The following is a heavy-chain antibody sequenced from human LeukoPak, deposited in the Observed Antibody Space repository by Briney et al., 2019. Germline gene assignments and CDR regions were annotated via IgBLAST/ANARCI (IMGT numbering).Heavy chain of an antibody. CDR2: IRSKANSYAT. CDR1: GFTFSGSA. J-gene: IGHJ5*02. D-gene: IGHD6-13*01. CDR3: ARLGSSSWYDKSNWFDP. Sequence: GGSLRLSCAASGFTFSGSAMHWVRQASGKGLEWVGRIRSKANSYATAYAASVKGRFTISRDVSKNTAYLQMNSLKTEDTAVYYCARLGSSSWYDKSNWFDPWGQGTLVTVSS. V-gene: IGHV3-73*01.